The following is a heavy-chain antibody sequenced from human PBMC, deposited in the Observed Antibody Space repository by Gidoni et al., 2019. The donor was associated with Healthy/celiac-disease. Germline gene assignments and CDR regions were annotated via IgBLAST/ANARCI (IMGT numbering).Heavy chain of an antibody. CDR1: GGSISSGDYY. D-gene: IGHD4-4*01. J-gene: IGHJ3*02. Sequence: QVQLQQSGPGLLKPSQTLSLTCTVSGGSISSGDYYWSWIRQPPGKGLEWIGYIYYSGSTYYNPSLKSRVTISVDTSKNQFSLKLSSVTAADTAVYYCAREVTTTDDAFDIWGQGTMVTVSS. V-gene: IGHV4-30-4*01. CDR2: IYYSGST. CDR3: AREVTTTDDAFDI.